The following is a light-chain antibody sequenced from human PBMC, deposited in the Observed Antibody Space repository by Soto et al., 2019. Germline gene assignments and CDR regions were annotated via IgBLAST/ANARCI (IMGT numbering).Light chain of an antibody. J-gene: IGLJ2*01. CDR3: SSSTSSSTLDVV. CDR1: SSDVGGYNY. V-gene: IGLV2-14*01. Sequence: QSALTQPASVSGSPGQSITISCTGTSSDVGGYNYVSWYQQHTGKAPKLMIYDVSNRPSGVSNRFSGSKAGNTASLTIAGRQAEDAADYSASSSTSSSTLDVVFGGGTKLSF. CDR2: DVS.